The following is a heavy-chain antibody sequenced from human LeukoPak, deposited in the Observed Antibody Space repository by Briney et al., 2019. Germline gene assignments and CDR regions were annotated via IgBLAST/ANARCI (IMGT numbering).Heavy chain of an antibody. V-gene: IGHV3-53*01. D-gene: IGHD3-22*01. CDR2: LYSDGNT. Sequence: PGGSLRLSCAASGFTVITNDITWVRQAPGKGLEWVSVLYSDGNTKYADSVQGRFTISRDNSKNTLYLEMNSLSPDDTAVYYCAKSGHSYYYTPGDFSWGQGTLVTVSS. J-gene: IGHJ5*02. CDR3: AKSGHSYYYTPGDFS. CDR1: GFTVITND.